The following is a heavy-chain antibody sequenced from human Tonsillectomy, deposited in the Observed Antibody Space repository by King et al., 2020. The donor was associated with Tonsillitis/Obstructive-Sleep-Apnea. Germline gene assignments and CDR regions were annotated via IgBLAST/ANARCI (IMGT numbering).Heavy chain of an antibody. D-gene: IGHD2-15*01. V-gene: IGHV3-20*04. CDR1: GLTFDDYG. Sequence: VQLVESGGGVVRPGGSLRLSCAASGLTFDDYGRSWVRQAPGKGLEWVSGINWNVGSTGYEDSVKGRFTISSDNAKNSLYLQMNSLRAEDTALYYCARWGEVVAATPMGYWGQGTLVTVSS. J-gene: IGHJ4*02. CDR2: INWNVGST. CDR3: ARWGEVVAATPMGY.